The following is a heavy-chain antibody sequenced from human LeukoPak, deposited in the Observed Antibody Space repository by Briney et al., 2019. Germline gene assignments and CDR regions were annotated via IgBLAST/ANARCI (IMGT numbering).Heavy chain of an antibody. CDR2: ISVTSSPI. Sequence: GGSLRLSCAASGFTFSSYGMNWVRQAPGKGLEWVSYISVTSSPIHYADSVKGRFIISRDNAKNSMYLQVNSLRDEDTAVYYCARGQVDGYYHYAMDVWGQGATVTVS. CDR3: ARGQVDGYYHYAMDV. J-gene: IGHJ6*02. D-gene: IGHD2-15*01. CDR1: GFTFSSYG. V-gene: IGHV3-48*02.